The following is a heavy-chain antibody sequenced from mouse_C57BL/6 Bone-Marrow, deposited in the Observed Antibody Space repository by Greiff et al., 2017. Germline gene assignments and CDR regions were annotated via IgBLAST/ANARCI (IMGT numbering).Heavy chain of an antibody. D-gene: IGHD2-4*01. CDR3: ARSIHYDYDAFDY. V-gene: IGHV1-58*01. J-gene: IGHJ2*01. Sequence: EVKLQESGAELVRPGSSVKMSCKTSGYTFPSYGINWVKQRPGQGLEWIGYIYIGNGYTEYNEKFKGKATLTSDTSSSTAYMQLSSLTSEDSAIYFCARSIHYDYDAFDYWGQGTTLTVSS. CDR1: GYTFPSYG. CDR2: IYIGNGYT.